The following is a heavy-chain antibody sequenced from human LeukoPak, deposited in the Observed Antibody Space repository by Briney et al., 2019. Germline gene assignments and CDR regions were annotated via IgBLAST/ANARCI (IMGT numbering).Heavy chain of an antibody. V-gene: IGHV4-4*07. CDR2: ISTSGST. D-gene: IGHD2-2*01. Sequence: SETLSLTCTVSGGSISRSYWSWIRQPAGKGLEWIGRISTSGSTNCNPSLMSRVTMSLDTSKNQFSLKLSSVTAADTAVYYCARVVIPAAFGAFDIWGQGTMVTVSS. CDR3: ARVVIPAAFGAFDI. J-gene: IGHJ3*02. CDR1: GGSISRSY.